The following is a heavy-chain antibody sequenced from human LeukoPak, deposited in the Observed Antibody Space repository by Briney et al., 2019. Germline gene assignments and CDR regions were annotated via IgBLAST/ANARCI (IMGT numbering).Heavy chain of an antibody. J-gene: IGHJ1*01. V-gene: IGHV3-49*03. D-gene: IGHD3-22*01. CDR1: VFTFGDYA. CDR2: IRSKAYGGTT. CDR3: TRVEYYYDSSGKEYFQH. Sequence: GGSLRLSCTASVFTFGDYAMSWFRQAPGKGLEWVGFIRSKAYGGTTEYAASVKGRFTISRDDSKSIAYLQMNSLKTEDTAVYYCTRVEYYYDSSGKEYFQHWGQGTLVTVSS.